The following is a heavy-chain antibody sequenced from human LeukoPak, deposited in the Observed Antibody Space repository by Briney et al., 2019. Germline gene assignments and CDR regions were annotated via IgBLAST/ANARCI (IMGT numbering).Heavy chain of an antibody. CDR1: GFTVSTYA. CDR2: ITGSGGST. D-gene: IGHD5-24*01. Sequence: PGGSLRLSCAASGFTVSTYAMRWVRQAPGKGLEWVSLITGSGGSTSYADSVKGRFTISRDNSKNTLYLQMNSLSAEDTAVYYCAKGGDGYNWDYWGQGTLVTVSS. CDR3: AKGGDGYNWDY. J-gene: IGHJ4*02. V-gene: IGHV3-23*01.